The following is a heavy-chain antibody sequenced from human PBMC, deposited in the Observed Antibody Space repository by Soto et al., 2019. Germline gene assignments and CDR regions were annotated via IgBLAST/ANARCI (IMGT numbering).Heavy chain of an antibody. CDR2: ISIGSGSI. V-gene: IGHV3-48*02. J-gene: IGHJ3*01. CDR3: VRDDRWAFDF. Sequence: VQLVESGGGLVQPGGSRRVSCAASGFSFSNYAMNWVRQAPGKGLEWVSYISIGSGSIFYADSVKGRFTISRDDAKNSLYMQMNTLRDEETAVYYCVRDDRWAFDFWGQGTMVTVSS. D-gene: IGHD3-22*01. CDR1: GFSFSNYA.